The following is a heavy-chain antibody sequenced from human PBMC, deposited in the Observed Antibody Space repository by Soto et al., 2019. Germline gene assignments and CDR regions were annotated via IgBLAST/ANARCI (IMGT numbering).Heavy chain of an antibody. J-gene: IGHJ5*02. CDR1: GGSISSYY. Sequence: PSETLSLTCTVSGGSISSYYWSWIRQPPGKGLEWIGYIYYSGSTNYNPSLKSRVTISVDASKNQFSLKLSSVTAADTAVYYCASSDFWSGYFYWFDPWGQGTLVTVSS. CDR3: ASSDFWSGYFYWFDP. CDR2: IYYSGST. V-gene: IGHV4-59*01. D-gene: IGHD3-3*01.